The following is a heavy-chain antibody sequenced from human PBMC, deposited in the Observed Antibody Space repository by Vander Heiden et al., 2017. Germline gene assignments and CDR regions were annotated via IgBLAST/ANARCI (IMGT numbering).Heavy chain of an antibody. CDR1: GLIFSHCA. J-gene: IGHJ5*01. Sequence: EAQLVESGGDLVQSGESLRLPCAASGLIFSHCAMTWVRQPPGKGLEGVATIGTGGDTDYAASGKGRVNIFRDNSRDTVYLEMTHLRGDDTALYYCAEWVGFGGSSNGFDSWGPGTLVTVSS. CDR2: IGTGGDT. CDR3: AEWVGFGGSSNGFDS. D-gene: IGHD3-10*01. V-gene: IGHV3-23*04.